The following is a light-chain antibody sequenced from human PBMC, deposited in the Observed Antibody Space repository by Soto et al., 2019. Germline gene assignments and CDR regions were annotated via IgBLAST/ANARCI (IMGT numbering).Light chain of an antibody. CDR3: QQYNSSPT. CDR1: QSISSW. CDR2: KAS. Sequence: DIQMTQSPSTLSASVGDRVTITCRASQSISSWLAWYQQKPGKAPKLLIYKASSLESGVPSRFSGSGSGTEFTLTISSLQPDDFATYYCQQYNSSPTFDHGTKVEIK. J-gene: IGKJ1*01. V-gene: IGKV1-5*03.